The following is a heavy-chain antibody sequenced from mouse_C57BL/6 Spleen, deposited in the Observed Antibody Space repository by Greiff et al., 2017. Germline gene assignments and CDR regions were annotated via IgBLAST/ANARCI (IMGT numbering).Heavy chain of an antibody. CDR3: ASPSYYSNYEFAY. D-gene: IGHD2-5*01. CDR1: GYAFSSYW. V-gene: IGHV1-80*01. J-gene: IGHJ3*01. Sequence: QVQLKESGAELVKPGASVKISCKASGYAFSSYWMNWVKQRPGKGLEWIGQIYPGDGDTNYNGKFKGKATLTADKSSSTAYMQLSSLTSEDSAVYFCASPSYYSNYEFAYWGQGTLVTVSA. CDR2: IYPGDGDT.